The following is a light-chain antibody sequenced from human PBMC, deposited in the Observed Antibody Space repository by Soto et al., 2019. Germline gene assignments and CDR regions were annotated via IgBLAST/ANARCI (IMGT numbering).Light chain of an antibody. CDR2: EVS. J-gene: IGLJ7*01. Sequence: QSVLTQPASVSGSPGQSITISCTGTSSDVGGYNYVSWYRLHPGKAPKLMIYEVSNRPSGVSNRFSGSKSGNTASLTISGLQAEEEADYFCSSYTGDTTPYVFGSGTQLTVL. CDR1: SSDVGGYNY. CDR3: SSYTGDTTPYV. V-gene: IGLV2-14*01.